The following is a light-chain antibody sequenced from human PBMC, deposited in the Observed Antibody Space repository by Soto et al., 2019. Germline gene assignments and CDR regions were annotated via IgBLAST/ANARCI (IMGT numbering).Light chain of an antibody. Sequence: ETVMTQSPATLSVSPGERATLSCRASQSVSSNLAWYQQKPGQAPRLLIYGASTSATGIPVRFSGSGSGTEFTLTISSLQSEDFAVYYCQQYNDWPPVTFGQGTKLEIK. V-gene: IGKV3-15*01. J-gene: IGKJ2*01. CDR2: GAS. CDR1: QSVSSN. CDR3: QQYNDWPPVT.